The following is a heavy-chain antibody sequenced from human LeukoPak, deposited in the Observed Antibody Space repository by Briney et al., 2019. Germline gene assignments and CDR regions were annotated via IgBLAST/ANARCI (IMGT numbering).Heavy chain of an antibody. V-gene: IGHV3-30-3*01. D-gene: IGHD4-17*01. J-gene: IGHJ4*02. CDR3: ARDRADGDPSDY. Sequence: QPGRSLRLSCAASGFTFSNYAMHWVRQAPGKGLEWVALISYDGSNKYYADSVKGRFTISRDNSKNTLSLQMNSLRAEDTAVYYCARDRADGDPSDYWGQGTLVTVSS. CDR2: ISYDGSNK. CDR1: GFTFSNYA.